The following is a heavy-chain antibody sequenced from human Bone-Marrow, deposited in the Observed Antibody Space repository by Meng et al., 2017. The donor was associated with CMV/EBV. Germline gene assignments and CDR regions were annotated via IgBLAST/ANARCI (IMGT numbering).Heavy chain of an antibody. CDR2: ISGSGGST. CDR3: AKDGTYYDFWSGYTYYYYYYGMDV. V-gene: IGHV3-23*01. CDR1: GFTFSSYA. Sequence: GGSLRLSCAASGFTFSSYAMSWVRQAPGKGLEWVSAISGSGGSTYYADSVKGRFTISRDNSKNTLYLQMNSLRAEDTAVYYCAKDGTYYDFWSGYTYYYYYYGMDVWGQGTTVTVPS. J-gene: IGHJ6*02. D-gene: IGHD3-3*01.